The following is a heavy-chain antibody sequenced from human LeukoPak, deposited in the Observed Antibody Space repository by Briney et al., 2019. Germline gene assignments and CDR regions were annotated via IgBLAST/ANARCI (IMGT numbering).Heavy chain of an antibody. CDR3: ARGAMEYDFWSGYYTSFDY. J-gene: IGHJ4*02. Sequence: ASVKVSCKASGYTFTSYGISWVRQAPGQGLEWMGWISAYNGNTNYAQKPQGRVTMTTDTSTSKAYMELRSLRSDDTAVYYGARGAMEYDFWSGYYTSFDYWGQGTLVTVSS. CDR2: ISAYNGNT. V-gene: IGHV1-18*01. D-gene: IGHD3-3*01. CDR1: GYTFTSYG.